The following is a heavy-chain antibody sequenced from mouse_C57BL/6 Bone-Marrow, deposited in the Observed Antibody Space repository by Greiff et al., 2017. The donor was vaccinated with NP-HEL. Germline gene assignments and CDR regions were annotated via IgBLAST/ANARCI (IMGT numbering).Heavy chain of an antibody. D-gene: IGHD2-4*01. CDR2: ILPGSGST. Sequence: QVQLQQSGAELMKPGASVKLSCKATGYTFTGYWIEWVKQRPGHGLEWIGEILPGSGSTNYNEKFKGKATFTADTSSITAYMQLSSLTTEDSAIYYCARAYDYDWFAYWGQGTLVTVSA. CDR3: ARAYDYDWFAY. CDR1: GYTFTGYW. J-gene: IGHJ3*01. V-gene: IGHV1-9*01.